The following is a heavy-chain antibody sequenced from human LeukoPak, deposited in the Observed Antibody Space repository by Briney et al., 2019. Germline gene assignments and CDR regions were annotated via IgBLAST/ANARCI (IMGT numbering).Heavy chain of an antibody. CDR1: GFTFSSYA. J-gene: IGHJ4*02. V-gene: IGHV3-23*01. CDR3: AKPRGADYYDSSGYPWGPFDY. Sequence: PGGSLRLSCAASGFTFSSYAMSWVRQAPGKGLEWVSAISGSGGSTYYADSVKGRFTISRDNSKNTLHLQMNSLRAEDTAVYYCAKPRGADYYDSSGYPWGPFDYWGQGTLVTVSS. CDR2: ISGSGGST. D-gene: IGHD3-22*01.